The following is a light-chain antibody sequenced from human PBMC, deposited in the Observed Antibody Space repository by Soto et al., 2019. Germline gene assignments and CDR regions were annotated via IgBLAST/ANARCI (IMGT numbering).Light chain of an antibody. CDR3: CSYAGRSTPYV. J-gene: IGLJ1*01. CDR2: EVS. Sequence: QSVLTQPASVSGSPGQSITISCTGTSSDVGSYNLVSWYQQHPGKAPKLMIYEVSKWPSGVSSRFSGSKSGNTASLTISGLQAEDEADYYCCSYAGRSTPYVFGTGTKLTVL. CDR1: SSDVGSYNL. V-gene: IGLV2-23*02.